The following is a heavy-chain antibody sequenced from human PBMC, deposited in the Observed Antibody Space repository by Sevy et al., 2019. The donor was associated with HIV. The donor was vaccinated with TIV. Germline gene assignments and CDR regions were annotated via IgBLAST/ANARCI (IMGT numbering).Heavy chain of an antibody. J-gene: IGHJ3*02. CDR3: AREARACFDI. V-gene: IGHV3-33*01. CDR2: IWSDGNNK. Sequence: GGSLRLSCAASGFSFSSSGMHWVRQAPGKGLEWVANIWSDGNNKYYADSVKGRFTISRDNSKNTLYLQMNSLRAEDTYEYYCAREARACFDIWGQGTMVTVSS. CDR1: GFSFSSSG. D-gene: IGHD1-26*01.